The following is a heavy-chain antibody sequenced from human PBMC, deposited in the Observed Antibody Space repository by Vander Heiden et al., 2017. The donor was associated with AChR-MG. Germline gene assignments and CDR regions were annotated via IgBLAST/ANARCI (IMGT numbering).Heavy chain of an antibody. Sequence: QVQLVQSGAEVKKPGASVKVSCKASGYTFTGYYMHWVRQAPGQGLEWMGWINPNSGGTNYAQKFQGRVTMTRDTSISTAYMGLSRLRSDDTAVYYGAGGGEVAVAGRPSGGMDVWGQGTTVTVSS. CDR1: GYTFTGYY. J-gene: IGHJ6*02. CDR2: INPNSGGT. V-gene: IGHV1-2*02. CDR3: AGGGEVAVAGRPSGGMDV. D-gene: IGHD6-19*01.